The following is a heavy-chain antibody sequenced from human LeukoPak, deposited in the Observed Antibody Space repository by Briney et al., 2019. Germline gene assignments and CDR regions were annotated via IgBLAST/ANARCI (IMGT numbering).Heavy chain of an antibody. Sequence: EASVKVSCKASGGTFSSYAISWVRQAPGQGLEWMGGIIPIFGTANYAQKFQGRVTITTDESTSTAYMELSSLRSEDTAVYYCARAYSGSPAFYMDVWGKGTTVTVSS. V-gene: IGHV1-69*05. J-gene: IGHJ6*03. CDR3: ARAYSGSPAFYMDV. CDR1: GGTFSSYA. CDR2: IIPIFGTA. D-gene: IGHD1-26*01.